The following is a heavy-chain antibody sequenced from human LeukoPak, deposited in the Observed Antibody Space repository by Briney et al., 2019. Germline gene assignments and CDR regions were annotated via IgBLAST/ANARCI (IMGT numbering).Heavy chain of an antibody. J-gene: IGHJ4*02. Sequence: GGSLRLSCAASGFTFSSYAMSWVRQAPGKELEWVSSISGSGGSTYYADSVKGRFTISRDNSKNTLYLEMNSLRAEDTAVYYCAKSRESPIFDYWGQGTLVTVSS. CDR2: ISGSGGST. D-gene: IGHD3-10*01. CDR3: AKSRESPIFDY. V-gene: IGHV3-23*01. CDR1: GFTFSSYA.